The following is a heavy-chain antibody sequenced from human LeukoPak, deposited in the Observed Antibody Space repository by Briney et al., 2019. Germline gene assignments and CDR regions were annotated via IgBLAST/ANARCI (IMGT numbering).Heavy chain of an antibody. D-gene: IGHD2-2*01. J-gene: IGHJ4*02. V-gene: IGHV3-21*01. CDR1: GFTFSSYS. Sequence: GGSLRLSCAASGFTFSSYSMNWVRQAPGKGLEWVSSISSSSSYIYYADSVKGRFTISRDNAKNSLYLQMNSLRAEDTAVYYCARDPRLCSSPSSYRDGGQGTLVTVSS. CDR3: ARDPRLCSSPSSYRD. CDR2: ISSSSSYI.